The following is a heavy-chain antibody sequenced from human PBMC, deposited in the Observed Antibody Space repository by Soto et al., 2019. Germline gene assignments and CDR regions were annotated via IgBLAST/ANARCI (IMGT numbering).Heavy chain of an antibody. Sequence: EVQLVESGGGLVQPGGSLRLSCAGSGFTLSDHYIDWVRQAPGKGLEWVGRSRDKAQGYSTAYAASVKGRFTTSRDESKNSVYLQMNSLKTEDTAVYYCASSCGDDEWCYFDYWGQGAQVTVSS. CDR1: GFTLSDHY. J-gene: IGHJ4*02. D-gene: IGHD2-8*01. CDR2: SRDKAQGYST. V-gene: IGHV3-72*01. CDR3: ASSCGDDEWCYFDY.